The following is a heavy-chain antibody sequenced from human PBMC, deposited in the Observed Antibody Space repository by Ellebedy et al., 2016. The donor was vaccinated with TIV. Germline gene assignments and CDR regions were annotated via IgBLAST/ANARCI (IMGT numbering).Heavy chain of an antibody. J-gene: IGHJ4*02. Sequence: GGSLRLSCKGSGYTFNTYWIGWVRQMPGKGLEWMGIIYPGDSDTRYSPSLQGQVIISADKSISTAYLQWSSLKASDTAMYYCARHPAGHYYDSSGYFYWGQGTLVTVSS. D-gene: IGHD3-22*01. V-gene: IGHV5-51*01. CDR1: GYTFNTYW. CDR2: IYPGDSDT. CDR3: ARHPAGHYYDSSGYFY.